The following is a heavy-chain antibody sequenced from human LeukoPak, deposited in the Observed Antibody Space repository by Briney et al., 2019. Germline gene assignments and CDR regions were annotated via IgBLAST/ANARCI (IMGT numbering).Heavy chain of an antibody. CDR1: GGTFSSYA. D-gene: IGHD2-15*01. J-gene: IGHJ6*04. V-gene: IGHV1-69*01. CDR2: IIPIFGTA. CDR3: ASAYSAATRGLRCYYYYYGMDV. Sequence: SVKVSCKASGGTFSSYAISWGPHAPRERLEWMGGIIPIFGTANYAQKFQGRVTNTADETTSTAYMELRSLRSEDTAVYYCASAYSAATRGLRCYYYYYGMDVWGKGTTVTVSS.